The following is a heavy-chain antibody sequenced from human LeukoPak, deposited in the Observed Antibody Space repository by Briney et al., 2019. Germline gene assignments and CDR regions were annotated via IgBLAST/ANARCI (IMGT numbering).Heavy chain of an antibody. CDR1: GYTVTGYY. CDR3: ARDKYTGYETFDY. V-gene: IGHV1-2*02. CDR2: INPNNGGT. D-gene: IGHD5-12*01. Sequence: ASVKVSCKASGYTVTGYYKHWVRQAPGQGLELMGWINPNNGGTNYAQKFQGRVTMTRHTSISTAYMERNRLTSDAPAVYYCARDKYTGYETFDYWGQGTPVTVSS. J-gene: IGHJ4*02.